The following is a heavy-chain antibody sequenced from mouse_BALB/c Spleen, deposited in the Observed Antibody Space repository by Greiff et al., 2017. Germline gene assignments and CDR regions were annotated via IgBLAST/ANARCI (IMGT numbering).Heavy chain of an antibody. J-gene: IGHJ2*01. CDR1: GFTFSSFG. CDR2: ISSGSSTI. CDR3: ARHYGYYFDY. Sequence: EVMLVESGGGLVQPGGSRKLSCAASGFTFSSFGMHWVRQAPEKGLEWVAYISSGSSTIYYADTVKGRFTISRDNPKNTLFLQMTSLRSEDTAMYYCARHYGYYFDYWGQGTTLTVSS. V-gene: IGHV5-17*02. D-gene: IGHD1-2*01.